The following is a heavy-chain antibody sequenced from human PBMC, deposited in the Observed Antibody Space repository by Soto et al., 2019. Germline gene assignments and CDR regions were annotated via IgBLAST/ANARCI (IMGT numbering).Heavy chain of an antibody. CDR3: ARGPAYINGWRTFDL. CDR2: TYYNGDT. D-gene: IGHD6-19*01. J-gene: IGHJ4*02. CDR1: DDSFRGAEYY. Sequence: VLLQESGPRLLWPSETLSLTCTVSDDSFRGAEYYWSWIRQPLGKGPEWIGYTYYNGDTKYNPALRSRVTMSEDTSKNQFSLRLSSVTAADTAVYFCARGPAYINGWRTFDLWGRGILVTVSS. V-gene: IGHV4-61*08.